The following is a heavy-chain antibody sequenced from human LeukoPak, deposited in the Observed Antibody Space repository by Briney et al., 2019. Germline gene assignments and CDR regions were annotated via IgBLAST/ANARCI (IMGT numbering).Heavy chain of an antibody. J-gene: IGHJ5*02. Sequence: PSETLSLTCTVSGGSVSSGTYYWRWIRQPPGKGLEWIGYIYYSGTTNYNPSLKSRVTISIDTSRNQFSLKLSSVTAADTAVYYCAAYYYGSGSYYRWFDPWGQGTLVTVSS. CDR3: AAYYYGSGSYYRWFDP. V-gene: IGHV4-61*01. CDR2: IYYSGTT. D-gene: IGHD3-10*01. CDR1: GGSVSSGTYY.